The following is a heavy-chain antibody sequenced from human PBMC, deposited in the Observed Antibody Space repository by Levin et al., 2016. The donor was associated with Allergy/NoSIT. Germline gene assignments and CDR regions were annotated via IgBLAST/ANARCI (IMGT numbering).Heavy chain of an antibody. V-gene: IGHV3-64D*06. CDR3: VKAFRDCTNGVCSHYYYYGMDV. CDR2: ISSNGGST. Sequence: GESLKISCSASGFTFSSYAMHWVRQAPGKGLEYVSAISSNGGSTYYADSVKGRFTISRDNSKNTLYLQMSSLRAEDTAVYYCVKAFRDCTNGVCSHYYYYGMDVWGQGTTVTVSS. J-gene: IGHJ6*02. CDR1: GFTFSSYA. D-gene: IGHD2-8*01.